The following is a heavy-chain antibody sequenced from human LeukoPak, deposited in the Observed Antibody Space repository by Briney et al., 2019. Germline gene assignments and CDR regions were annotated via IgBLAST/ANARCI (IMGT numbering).Heavy chain of an antibody. CDR2: IMPLFGTA. V-gene: IGHV1-69*05. CDR1: GGTFNNSA. J-gene: IGHJ5*02. Sequence: SVRVSCKTSGGTFNNSAISWVRQAPGQGLEWLGGIMPLFGTAGYAQKFQGRVTTTKDESTRTVYLELTSLTSDDTAVYYCARDVHGDYGSGWFDPWGQGTLVSVSS. D-gene: IGHD4-17*01. CDR3: ARDVHGDYGSGWFDP.